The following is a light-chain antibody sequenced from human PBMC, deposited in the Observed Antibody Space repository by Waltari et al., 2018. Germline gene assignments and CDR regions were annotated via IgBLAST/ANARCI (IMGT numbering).Light chain of an antibody. J-gene: IGKJ4*01. CDR1: QSVSDN. Sequence: EIVMTQSPATLSVSPGERATISCRARQSVSDNLACYQQQPGQAPRLLLRDTSGRATGIPARFSGSGSWTEFTLTISSLQSEDFAVYYCQQYGAWPLTFGGGTKVEIK. V-gene: IGKV3-15*01. CDR2: DTS. CDR3: QQYGAWPLT.